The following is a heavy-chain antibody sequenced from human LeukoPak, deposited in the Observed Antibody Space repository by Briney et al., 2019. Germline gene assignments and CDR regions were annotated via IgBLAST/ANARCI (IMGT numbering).Heavy chain of an antibody. D-gene: IGHD3-10*02. J-gene: IGHJ5*02. V-gene: IGHV4-39*07. CDR1: GGSISSSSYY. CDR3: ARGSEGQQMFAGYNWFDP. Sequence: KPSETLSLTCTVSGGSISSSSYYWGWIRQPPGKGLEWIGSIYYSGSTYYNPSLKSRVTISVDTSKNQFSLKLSSVTAADTAVYYCARGSEGQQMFAGYNWFDPWGQGTLVTVSS. CDR2: IYYSGST.